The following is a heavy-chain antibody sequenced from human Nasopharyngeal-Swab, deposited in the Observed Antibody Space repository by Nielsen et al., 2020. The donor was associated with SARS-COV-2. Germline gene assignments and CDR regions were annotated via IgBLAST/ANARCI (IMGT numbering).Heavy chain of an antibody. V-gene: IGHV3-7*03. Sequence: VRQAPGKGLEWVANIRQDGGEIYYVDSVKGRFTISRDNAKNSLYLQMNSLRADDTAVYYCARDLEAAASYYYFYMDVWGKGTTVTVSS. CDR3: ARDLEAAASYYYFYMDV. D-gene: IGHD2-15*01. J-gene: IGHJ6*03. CDR2: IRQDGGEI.